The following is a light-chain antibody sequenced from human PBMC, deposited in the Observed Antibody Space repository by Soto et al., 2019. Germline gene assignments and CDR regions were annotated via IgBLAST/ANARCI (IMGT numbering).Light chain of an antibody. CDR2: EVS. CDR3: SSYAGSPVV. J-gene: IGLJ2*01. V-gene: IGLV2-8*01. CDR1: SSDVGGYNY. Sequence: QSALTQPPSASGSPGQSVTISCTGTSSDVGGYNYVSWYQQHPGKAPKLMIYEVSKRPSGVPDRFSGSKSGNTASLTVSGLQAEDDADYYCSSYAGSPVVFGGGTKLTVL.